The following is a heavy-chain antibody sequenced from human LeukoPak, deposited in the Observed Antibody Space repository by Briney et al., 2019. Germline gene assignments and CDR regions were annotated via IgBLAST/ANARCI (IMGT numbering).Heavy chain of an antibody. Sequence: PSETLSLTCIVSGDSISSTSYYWAWIRQSPGKGLEWIASIYSSGNTHSNPSLKSRVSISVDTSKNQVSLKLYSVTASDAAIYYCARHLSGTTMSHYFDFWGQGTLVTVSS. CDR2: IYSSGNT. CDR1: GDSISSTSYY. J-gene: IGHJ4*02. CDR3: ARHLSGTTMSHYFDF. D-gene: IGHD1-1*01. V-gene: IGHV4-39*01.